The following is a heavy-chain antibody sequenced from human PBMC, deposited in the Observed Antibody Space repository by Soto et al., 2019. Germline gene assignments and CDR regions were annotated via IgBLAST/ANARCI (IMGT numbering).Heavy chain of an antibody. CDR1: VFTFSSYD. CDR3: ARGSSSSYSSSWTDFYHSYGMQV. D-gene: IGHD6-13*01. J-gene: IGHJ6*01. CDR2: IGTAGDP. Sequence: PGGSLRLSCASSVFTFSSYDMHCVRQSTGKGLEWVSAIGTAGDPYYPGSVKGRFTISRENAKNSLYLQMNSLRAGDTAVYYCARGSSSSYSSSWTDFYHSYGMQVWGQGTTVTVS. V-gene: IGHV3-13*05.